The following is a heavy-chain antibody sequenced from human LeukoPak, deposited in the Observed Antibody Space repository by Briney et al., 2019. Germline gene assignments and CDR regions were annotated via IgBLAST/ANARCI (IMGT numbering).Heavy chain of an antibody. J-gene: IGHJ4*02. D-gene: IGHD3-22*01. CDR3: ARDYYDSSGYFDY. CDR1: GFTFSSYA. Sequence: GGSLRLSCAASGFTFSSYAMHWVRQAPGKGLEWVAVISYDGSNKYYADSVKGRFTISRDNSKNTLYLQMSSLRAEDTAVYYCARDYYDSSGYFDYWGQGTLVTVSS. V-gene: IGHV3-30-3*01. CDR2: ISYDGSNK.